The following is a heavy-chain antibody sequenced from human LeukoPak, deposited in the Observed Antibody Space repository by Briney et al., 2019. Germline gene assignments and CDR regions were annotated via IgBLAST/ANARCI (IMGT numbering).Heavy chain of an antibody. CDR3: ARAYSSSWYWNWFDP. V-gene: IGHV4-38-2*02. CDR1: GYSISSGYY. J-gene: IGHJ5*02. D-gene: IGHD6-13*01. CDR2: IYPTGST. Sequence: SETLSLSCTVSGYSISSGYYWGWLRQPPEKGLEWIGNIYPTGSTYYNPSLKSRVTISVDTSKNQYSLKVSSVSAADTAVYYCARAYSSSWYWNWFDPWGQGTLVTASS.